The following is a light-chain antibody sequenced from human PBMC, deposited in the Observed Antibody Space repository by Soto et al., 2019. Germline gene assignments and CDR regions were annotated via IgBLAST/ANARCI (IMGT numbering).Light chain of an antibody. J-gene: IGLJ2*01. Sequence: QTVVTQPPSASGTPGQRFTISCSGTNSNVGGHAVSWYQQVPGTAPKVLIYNTNQRPSWVPDRFSGSRSGTSASLVISGLQSEDEADYYCAVWDDSLSGVLFGGGTQLTVL. CDR1: NSNVGGHA. CDR3: AVWDDSLSGVL. V-gene: IGLV1-44*01. CDR2: NTN.